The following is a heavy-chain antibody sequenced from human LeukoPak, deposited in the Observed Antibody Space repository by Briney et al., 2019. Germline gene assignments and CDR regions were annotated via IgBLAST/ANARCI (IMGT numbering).Heavy chain of an antibody. D-gene: IGHD5-24*01. CDR3: ARGSRWLQLGPFDY. Sequence: PGGSLRLSCAASGFTFSSYTMHWVRQAPGKGLEWVAVMSYGGSDNYYADSVKGRFTISRDNSRTTVYLQMNSLRAEDTAVYYCARGSRWLQLGPFDYWGQGTLVTVSS. J-gene: IGHJ4*02. V-gene: IGHV3-30*01. CDR2: MSYGGSDN. CDR1: GFTFSSYT.